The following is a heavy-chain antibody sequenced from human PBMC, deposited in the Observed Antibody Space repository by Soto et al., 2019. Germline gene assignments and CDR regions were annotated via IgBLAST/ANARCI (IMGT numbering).Heavy chain of an antibody. D-gene: IGHD5-12*01. CDR1: GYTFTSYY. Sequence: QVQLVQSGAEVKKPGASVKVSCKASGYTFTSYYIHWVRQAPGQGLERVGIFNPSGDYTSYPQKFQGRLTLTRDTSTSTVYMELSSLRYEDAAMYYCALAQFDYWGQGTLVTVSS. J-gene: IGHJ4*02. CDR2: FNPSGDYT. CDR3: ALAQFDY. V-gene: IGHV1-46*01.